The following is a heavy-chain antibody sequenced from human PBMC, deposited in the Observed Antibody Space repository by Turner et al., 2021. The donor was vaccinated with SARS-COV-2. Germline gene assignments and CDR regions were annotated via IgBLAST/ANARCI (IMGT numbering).Heavy chain of an antibody. D-gene: IGHD2-2*01. Sequence: GSGGGLVKTGGSLRLSCAGSGFPFSIAWMHWVRQAPGKGLEWVGRVKSKTSGEATDYGAPVIGRFIISRDDSKNTVYLQMSSLRTEDTAMYFCATGPGPAFEIWGQGTMVTVS. J-gene: IGHJ3*02. V-gene: IGHV3-15*01. CDR2: VKSKTSGEAT. CDR3: ATGPGPAFEI. CDR1: GFPFSIAW.